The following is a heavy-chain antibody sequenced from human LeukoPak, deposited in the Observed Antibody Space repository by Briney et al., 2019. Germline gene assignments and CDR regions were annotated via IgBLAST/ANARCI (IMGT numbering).Heavy chain of an antibody. D-gene: IGHD2-2*01. J-gene: IGHJ5*02. CDR2: INQSGDT. V-gene: IGHV4-34*01. CDR1: GGSFSSYF. CDR3: ARVLGIAVVPGATEDNYFVP. Sequence: SETLSLTCGVYGGSFSSYFWTWIRQSPAKGLEWIGEINQSGDTDYNPSLKSRANISIDTSRSQFSLTLSSVTAADTAMYYCARVLGIAVVPGATEDNYFVPWGQGTLVVVSS.